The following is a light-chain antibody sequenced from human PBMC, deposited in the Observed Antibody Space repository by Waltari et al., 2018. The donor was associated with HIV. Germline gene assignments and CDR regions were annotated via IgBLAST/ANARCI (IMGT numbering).Light chain of an antibody. Sequence: QSALTQPASVSGSPGQSITISCTGTSSDVGAYKLVSWYQQHAGTAPKLMIFEVTQRPSGVSDRFSGSRSGNTASLTISGLQADDEGDYYCCSYTGTGVVFGGGTKLTVL. V-gene: IGLV2-23*02. CDR3: CSYTGTGVV. CDR2: EVT. CDR1: SSDVGAYKL. J-gene: IGLJ2*01.